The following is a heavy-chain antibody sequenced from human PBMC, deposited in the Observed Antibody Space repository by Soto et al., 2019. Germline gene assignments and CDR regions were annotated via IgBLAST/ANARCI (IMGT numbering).Heavy chain of an antibody. D-gene: IGHD3-10*01. CDR3: ARGTVLLWFGELWVDAFDI. J-gene: IGHJ3*02. V-gene: IGHV1-3*01. CDR2: INAGNGNT. Sequence: ASVKVSCKASGYTFTSYAMHWVRQAPGQRLEWMGWINAGNGNTKYSQKFQGRVTITRDTSASTAYMELSSLRSEDTAVYYCARGTVLLWFGELWVDAFDIWGQGTMVTVS. CDR1: GYTFTSYA.